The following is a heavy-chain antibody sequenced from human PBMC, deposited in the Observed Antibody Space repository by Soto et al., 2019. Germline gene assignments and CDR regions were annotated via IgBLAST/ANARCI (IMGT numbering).Heavy chain of an antibody. CDR1: GYTFTSYY. CDR3: ARAVNDIPQDV. J-gene: IGHJ4*02. Sequence: ASVKVSCKASGYTFTSYYMHWVRQAPGQRLEWMGWINAGNGNTKYSQKFQGRVTITRDTSASTAYMELSSLRSEDTAVYYCARAVNDIPQDVWGQGTLVTVSS. D-gene: IGHD3-9*01. V-gene: IGHV1-3*01. CDR2: INAGNGNT.